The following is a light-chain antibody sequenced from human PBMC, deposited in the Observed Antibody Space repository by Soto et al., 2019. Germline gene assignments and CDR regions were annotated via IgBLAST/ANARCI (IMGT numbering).Light chain of an antibody. CDR2: AAS. CDR1: QSITTY. V-gene: IGKV1-39*01. CDR3: QQIYSAPLT. Sequence: DIQMIQSPCSLSASVGDRVTITCRASQSITTYLNWYRQKPGKAPKLLIYAASSLQSGVPSRFSGSGSETAFTLSISSLQPEDFATYFCQQIYSAPLTFGGGTKVEIK. J-gene: IGKJ4*01.